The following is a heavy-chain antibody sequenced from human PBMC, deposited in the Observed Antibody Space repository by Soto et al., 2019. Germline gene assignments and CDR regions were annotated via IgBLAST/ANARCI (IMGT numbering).Heavy chain of an antibody. CDR1: GYTFTSCD. CDR3: ARDRSLSATNWFDP. J-gene: IGHJ5*02. Sequence: ASVKVSCKASGYTFTSCDINWVRQATGQGLEWMGWMNPNSGNTGYAQKFQGRVTMTRNTSISTAYMELSSLRSEDTAVYYCARDRSLSATNWFDPWGQGTLVTVSS. D-gene: IGHD6-19*01. V-gene: IGHV1-8*01. CDR2: MNPNSGNT.